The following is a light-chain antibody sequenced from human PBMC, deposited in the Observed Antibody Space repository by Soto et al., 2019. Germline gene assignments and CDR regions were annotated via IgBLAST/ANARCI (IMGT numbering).Light chain of an antibody. Sequence: EIVLTQSPGTLSLSPGERATLSCRASQSVNKNYLAWYQQKPGQAPRLLIYDASRRATGIPDRFGGSGSGTDFTLTISRLEPEDFAVYYCQQYGSSTITFGQGTRLEIK. V-gene: IGKV3-20*01. CDR2: DAS. CDR3: QQYGSSTIT. J-gene: IGKJ5*01. CDR1: QSVNKNY.